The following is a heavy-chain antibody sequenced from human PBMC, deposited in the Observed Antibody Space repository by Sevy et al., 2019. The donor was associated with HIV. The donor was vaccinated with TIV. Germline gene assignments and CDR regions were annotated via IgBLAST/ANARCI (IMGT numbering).Heavy chain of an antibody. CDR1: GYTLSELS. D-gene: IGHD3-22*01. CDR3: ATTKDYYASSGSPFDY. J-gene: IGHJ4*02. CDR2: FDPEDDET. Sequence: ASVKVSCMVSGYTLSELSMHWVRQAPGKGLEWMGSFDPEDDETIYAQKFQGRDTMTEDTSTDTAYMELNNLRSEDTAVYYCATTKDYYASSGSPFDYWGQGTLVTVSS. V-gene: IGHV1-24*01.